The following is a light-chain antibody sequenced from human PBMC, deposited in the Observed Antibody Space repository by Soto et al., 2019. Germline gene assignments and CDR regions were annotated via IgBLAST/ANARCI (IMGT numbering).Light chain of an antibody. J-gene: IGKJ1*01. V-gene: IGKV1-5*01. CDR1: ESIRTW. CDR3: QQYSSYSAWT. CDR2: DAS. Sequence: DIKMNQSPSTLSASIGDRVTITCRASESIRTWLAWYQHKPGKAPKFLIYDASSLQSGVPPRFSGSGSGTEFTLTIRSLQPDDIATYYCQQYSSYSAWTFGEGTKVDI.